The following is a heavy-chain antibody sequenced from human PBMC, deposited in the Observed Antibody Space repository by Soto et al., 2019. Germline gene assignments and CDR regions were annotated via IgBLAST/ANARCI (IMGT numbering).Heavy chain of an antibody. J-gene: IGHJ4*02. CDR2: IYYSGST. Sequence: SETLSLTCAVSGYSISSSNWWGWIRQPPGKGLEWIGYIYYSGSTYYNPSLKSRVTMSVDTSKNQFSLKLSSVTAVDTAVYYCARDKITGLLDYWGQGTLVTVSS. CDR3: ARDKITGLLDY. CDR1: GYSISSSNW. V-gene: IGHV4-28*03. D-gene: IGHD2-8*02.